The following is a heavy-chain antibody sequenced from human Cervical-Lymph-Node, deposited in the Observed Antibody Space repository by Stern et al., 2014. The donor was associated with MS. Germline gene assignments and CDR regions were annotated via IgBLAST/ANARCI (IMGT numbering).Heavy chain of an antibody. CDR2: IHYSGST. J-gene: IGHJ4*02. D-gene: IGHD2-2*01. CDR3: ARSKYQLLTYFDY. V-gene: IGHV4-59*11. Sequence: QVQLVESGPGLVKPSETLSLTCTVSGGSISSHSWSWIRQPPGKGLEWIGNIHYSGSTNYNPSLKSRVTISVDTSKNQFSLKLNSVTAADTAVYFCARSKYQLLTYFDYWGQGTVVTVSS. CDR1: GGSISSHS.